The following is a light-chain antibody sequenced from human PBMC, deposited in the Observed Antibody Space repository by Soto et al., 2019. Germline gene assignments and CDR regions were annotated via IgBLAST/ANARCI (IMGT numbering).Light chain of an antibody. Sequence: QSVLTQPASVSGSTGQSITISCTGASSDVGGYNYVSWYQQHPDKAPKLMIYEDSSRPSGVSNRISGSKSGNTASLTISGLQAEDEPDYYCSSYINSSTLVFGGGTKLTVL. J-gene: IGLJ3*02. CDR1: SSDVGGYNY. V-gene: IGLV2-14*01. CDR2: EDS. CDR3: SSYINSSTLV.